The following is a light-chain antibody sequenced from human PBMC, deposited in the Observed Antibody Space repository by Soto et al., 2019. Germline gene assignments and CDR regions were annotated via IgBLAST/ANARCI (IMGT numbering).Light chain of an antibody. J-gene: IGLJ2*01. CDR2: QDN. V-gene: IGLV3-1*01. CDR1: KLGDKY. CDR3: QAWDSTIVS. Sequence: SYELTQPPSVSVSPGQTASITCSGDKLGDKYASWYQQKPGQSPVLVIYQDNKRPSGIPERFSGSNSGNTATLTISGTQAMDEADYYCQAWDSTIVSFGGGTKLTVL.